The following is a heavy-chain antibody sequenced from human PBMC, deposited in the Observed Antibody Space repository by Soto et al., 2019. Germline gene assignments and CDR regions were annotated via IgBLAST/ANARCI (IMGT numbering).Heavy chain of an antibody. J-gene: IGHJ4*02. Sequence: GGSPRLSFATPGFTFHSYSINWVRQAPGKGLEWVSYISSSSSTIYYADSVKGRFTISRDNAKNSLYLQMNSLRAEDTAVYYCARALQRSFDYWGQGTLVTVSS. CDR2: ISSSSSTI. V-gene: IGHV3-48*01. CDR3: ARALQRSFDY. CDR1: GFTFHSYS.